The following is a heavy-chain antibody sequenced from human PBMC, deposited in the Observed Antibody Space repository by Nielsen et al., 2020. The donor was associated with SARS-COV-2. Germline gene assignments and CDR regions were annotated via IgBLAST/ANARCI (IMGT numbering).Heavy chain of an antibody. Sequence: RQAPGKGLEWIGYIYYSGSTNYNPSLKSRVTISVDTSKNQFSLKLSSVTAADMAVYYCARHLLPNYYDSSGYKGTDAFDIWGQGTMVTVSS. D-gene: IGHD3-22*01. V-gene: IGHV4-59*08. CDR2: IYYSGST. CDR3: ARHLLPNYYDSSGYKGTDAFDI. J-gene: IGHJ3*02.